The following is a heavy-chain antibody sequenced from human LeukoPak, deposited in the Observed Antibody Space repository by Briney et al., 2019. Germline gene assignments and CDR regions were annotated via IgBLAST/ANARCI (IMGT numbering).Heavy chain of an antibody. D-gene: IGHD6-13*01. Sequence: GGSLRLSCAASGFAFSNYWLHWVRHAPGKGLVWVARINTHGSSTNYADSVKGRFTISRDNAKNTLYLQMTSLSAEDTAVYYALAGYYYYYMDFWGKGTTVTVSS. V-gene: IGHV3-74*01. CDR2: INTHGSST. CDR1: GFAFSNYW. J-gene: IGHJ6*03. CDR3: LAGYYYYYMDF.